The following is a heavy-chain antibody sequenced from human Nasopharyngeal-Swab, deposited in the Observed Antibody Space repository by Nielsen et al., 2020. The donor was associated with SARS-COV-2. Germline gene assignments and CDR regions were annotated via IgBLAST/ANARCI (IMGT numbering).Heavy chain of an antibody. Sequence: GESLKISCAASGFTFSSYGMHWVRQAPGKGLELVSAISGSGGSTYYADSVKGRFTIYRDNSKNTLYLQMNSLRPEDTAVYYCAKDRDSGDDSDDYYHYYGMDVWGQGTTVTVFS. CDR1: GFTFSSYG. CDR3: AKDRDSGDDSDDYYHYYGMDV. V-gene: IGHV3-23*01. J-gene: IGHJ6*02. D-gene: IGHD5-12*01. CDR2: ISGSGGST.